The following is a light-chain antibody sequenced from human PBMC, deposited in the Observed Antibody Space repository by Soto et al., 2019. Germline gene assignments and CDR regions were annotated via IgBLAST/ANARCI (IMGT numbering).Light chain of an antibody. CDR1: QSVSNNY. J-gene: IGKJ1*01. CDR2: GAS. CDR3: QQYGSSGT. V-gene: IGKV3-20*01. Sequence: IVLTQSPCTLSLSPGLRSTLSCRASQSVSNNYLAWYQQKPGQAPRILIYGASNRATGIPDRFSGSGSGTDFTLTVSRLEPEDFAVYYCQQYGSSGTFGQGTKVDIK.